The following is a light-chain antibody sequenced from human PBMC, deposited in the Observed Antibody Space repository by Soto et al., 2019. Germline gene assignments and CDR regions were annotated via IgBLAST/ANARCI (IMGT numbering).Light chain of an antibody. CDR1: QSVSSY. Sequence: EIVLTQSPATLSLSPGERATLSCRSSQSVSSYLAWYQQKPGQAPRLLIYDASNRATGIPARFSGSGSGTYFTLTITSLEPEDFAVYYCQLRSNWPAWTFGQGTKVEI. V-gene: IGKV3-11*01. CDR3: QLRSNWPAWT. J-gene: IGKJ1*01. CDR2: DAS.